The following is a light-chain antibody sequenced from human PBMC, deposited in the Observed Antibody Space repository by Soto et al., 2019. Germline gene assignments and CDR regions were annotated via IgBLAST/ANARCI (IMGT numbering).Light chain of an antibody. Sequence: QSVLTQPPSVSGAPGQRVTISCNGSSSNIGAGYDVHWYQQLPGTAPTLLISGNTDRPSGVPDRFSGSKSGTSASLAITGLQTEDEADYYCQSFDRSLTAWVCVGGTKLTVL. V-gene: IGLV1-40*01. J-gene: IGLJ3*02. CDR1: SSNIGAGYD. CDR3: QSFDRSLTAWV. CDR2: GNT.